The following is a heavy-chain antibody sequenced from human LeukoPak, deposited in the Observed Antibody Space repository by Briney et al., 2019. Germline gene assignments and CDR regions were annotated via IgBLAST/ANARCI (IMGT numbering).Heavy chain of an antibody. V-gene: IGHV1-46*01. D-gene: IGHD5-24*01. Sequence: GASVKVSCKTSGYSFTSYNLHWVRQAPGQRLEWMGIIKPCGGNTNYAQKFQGRVTMTRDTSTSTVYMELSSLKSEDTAVYYCARVRDGYNDAYDIWGQGTMVTVSS. CDR2: IKPCGGNT. J-gene: IGHJ3*02. CDR1: GYSFTSYN. CDR3: ARVRDGYNDAYDI.